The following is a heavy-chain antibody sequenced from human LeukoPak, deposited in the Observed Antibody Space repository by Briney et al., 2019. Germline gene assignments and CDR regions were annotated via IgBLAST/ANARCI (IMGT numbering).Heavy chain of an antibody. CDR2: INTNSGAT. CDR3: ARVRSIEPDY. CDR1: GYTFTDYS. Sequence: ASVKVSCKASGYTFTDYSIHWVRQAPGQGLEWMGWINTNSGATNYAQKFQGRVTMTRDTSISTAYMELSRLTSDDTAVFYCARVRSIEPDYWGQGTLVTVSS. D-gene: IGHD2-21*01. V-gene: IGHV1-2*02. J-gene: IGHJ4*02.